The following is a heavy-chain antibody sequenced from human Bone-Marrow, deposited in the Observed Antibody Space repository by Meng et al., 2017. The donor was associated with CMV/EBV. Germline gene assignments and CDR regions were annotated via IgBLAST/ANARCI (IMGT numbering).Heavy chain of an antibody. CDR3: ARDQYKYSYYYDSSAPEGWFDP. J-gene: IGHJ5*02. V-gene: IGHV3-74*01. Sequence: GESLKISCAASGFTFSSYWMHWVRQAPGKGLVWVSRINSDGSSTSYADSVKGRFTISRDNAKNTLYLQMNSLRAEDTAVYYCARDQYKYSYYYDSSAPEGWFDPWGQGTLVPSPQ. CDR1: GFTFSSYW. CDR2: INSDGSST. D-gene: IGHD3-22*01.